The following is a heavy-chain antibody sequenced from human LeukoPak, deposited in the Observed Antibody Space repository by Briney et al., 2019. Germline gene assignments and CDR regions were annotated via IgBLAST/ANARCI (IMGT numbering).Heavy chain of an antibody. Sequence: GGSLRLSCAASGFTFRSYSMNWVRQAPGKGLEWVSSISSSSSYIYYADSVKGRFTISRDNAKNSLYLQMHSLRAEDTAVYYCARDGTIFGVVTLGFDYWGQGTLVTVSS. CDR3: ARDGTIFGVVTLGFDY. CDR1: GFTFRSYS. D-gene: IGHD3-3*01. J-gene: IGHJ4*02. CDR2: ISSSSSYI. V-gene: IGHV3-21*01.